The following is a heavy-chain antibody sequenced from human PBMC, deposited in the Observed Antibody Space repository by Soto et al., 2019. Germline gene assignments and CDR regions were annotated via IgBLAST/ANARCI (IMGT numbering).Heavy chain of an antibody. CDR3: AHRVDYRGSWNTGYFDY. CDR2: IYWDDDK. D-gene: IGHD2-15*01. Sequence: QITLKESGPTLVKPTQTLTLTCSFSGFSLSTTGVAVGWIRQPPGKALECLVLIYWDDDKRYSPSLKSRLTIPRDTSKNQVVHTMTDMDPVDTATYYCAHRVDYRGSWNTGYFDYWGQGTLVTVSS. V-gene: IGHV2-5*02. CDR1: GFSLSTTGVA. J-gene: IGHJ4*02.